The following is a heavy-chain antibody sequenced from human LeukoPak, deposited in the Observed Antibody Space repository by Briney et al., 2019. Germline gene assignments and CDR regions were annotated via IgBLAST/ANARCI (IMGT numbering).Heavy chain of an antibody. V-gene: IGHV3-30*18. CDR1: GFTFSSYG. Sequence: GGSLRLSCAASGFTFSSYGMYWVRQAPGKGLEWVAVISYDGSNKYYADSVKGRFTISRDNSKNTLYLQMNSLRAEDTAVYYCAKDLVLTMIVVVILNWYFDLWGRGTLVTVSS. J-gene: IGHJ2*01. CDR3: AKDLVLTMIVVVILNWYFDL. D-gene: IGHD3-22*01. CDR2: ISYDGSNK.